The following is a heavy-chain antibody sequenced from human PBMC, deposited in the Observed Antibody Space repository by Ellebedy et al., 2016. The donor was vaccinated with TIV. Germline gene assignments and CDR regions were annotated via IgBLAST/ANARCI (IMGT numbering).Heavy chain of an antibody. V-gene: IGHV3-74*01. Sequence: GESLKISCAASGFTFSSYWMHWVRQAPGKGLVWVSLINSDGRRTTYADSVKGRFTISRDNAKNTLYLQMNSLRAEDTAVYYCASRGVAVQGADYWGQGTLVTVSS. CDR1: GFTFSSYW. J-gene: IGHJ4*02. CDR2: INSDGRRT. CDR3: ASRGVAVQGADY. D-gene: IGHD3-10*01.